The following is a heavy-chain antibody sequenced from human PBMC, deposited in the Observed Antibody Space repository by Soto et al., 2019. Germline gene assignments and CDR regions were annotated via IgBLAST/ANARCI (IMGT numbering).Heavy chain of an antibody. V-gene: IGHV1-69*01. CDR1: GGTFSSYA. J-gene: IGHJ6*02. CDR3: ARRKIDYYDSSGYPYYYYYGMDV. D-gene: IGHD3-22*01. CDR2: IIPIFGTA. Sequence: QVQLVQSGAEVKKPGSSVKVSCKASGGTFSSYAISWVRQAPGQGLEWMGGIIPIFGTANYAQKFQGRVTITADESTSTAYMELSSLRSEDTAVYYCARRKIDYYDSSGYPYYYYYGMDVWGQGTTVTVSS.